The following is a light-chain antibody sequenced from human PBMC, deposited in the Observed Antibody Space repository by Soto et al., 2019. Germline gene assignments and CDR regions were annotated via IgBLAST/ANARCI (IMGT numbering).Light chain of an antibody. CDR2: GAS. CDR3: HQDGSSPT. Sequence: EIVLTQAPGTLSLPPVERATLSCRASQSVSSDHLVWYHQKPGHPPMLLLSGASSRATGIPDSFSGSGSVTDFSRIISRLEPEDFAVYYCHQDGSSPTFGQGTRL. V-gene: IGKV3-20*01. CDR1: QSVSSDH. J-gene: IGKJ5*01.